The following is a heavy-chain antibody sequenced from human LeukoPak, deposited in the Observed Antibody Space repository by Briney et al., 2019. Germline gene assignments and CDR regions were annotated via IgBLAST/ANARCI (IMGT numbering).Heavy chain of an antibody. Sequence: PGGSLRLSCAASGFTFSSYAMHWVRQAPGKGLEWVAVISYDGSKKYYADSMKGRFTISRDNSKNTLYLQMNSLRAEDTAVYYCARDKAAAGTPYYFDYWGQGTLVTVSS. D-gene: IGHD6-13*01. CDR3: ARDKAAAGTPYYFDY. CDR2: ISYDGSKK. J-gene: IGHJ4*02. V-gene: IGHV3-30*04. CDR1: GFTFSSYA.